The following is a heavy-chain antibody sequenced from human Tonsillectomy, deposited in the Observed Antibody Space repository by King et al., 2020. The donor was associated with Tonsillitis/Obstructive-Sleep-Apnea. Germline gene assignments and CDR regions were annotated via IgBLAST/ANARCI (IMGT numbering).Heavy chain of an antibody. Sequence: VQLVESGAEVKKPGESLKISCKASGYSFTNFWIGWVRQMPGKGLEWMGIIYPGDSDTKYSPSFQGQVTISADKSISTAYVQWSSLKASDTAFYYCTRARNSYGYLSWFDPWGQGTLVTVSS. V-gene: IGHV5-51*03. D-gene: IGHD5-18*01. CDR3: TRARNSYGYLSWFDP. CDR2: IYPGDSDT. J-gene: IGHJ5*02. CDR1: GYSFTNFW.